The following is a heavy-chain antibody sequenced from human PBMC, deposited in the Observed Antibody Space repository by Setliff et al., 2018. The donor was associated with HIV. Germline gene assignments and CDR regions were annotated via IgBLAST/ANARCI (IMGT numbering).Heavy chain of an antibody. V-gene: IGHV1-8*01. Sequence: GASVKVSCKPSGHTFTNYDIHWMRRATGQGLEWMGWMNPNSGVSGYALKFHDRVTMTRDTSITTAYMELSSLTSEDTAVYYWARGKGVGGVIITGGLDVWGQGTTVTVS. J-gene: IGHJ6*02. D-gene: IGHD3-10*01. CDR3: ARGKGVGGVIITGGLDV. CDR1: GHTFTNYD. CDR2: MNPNSGVS.